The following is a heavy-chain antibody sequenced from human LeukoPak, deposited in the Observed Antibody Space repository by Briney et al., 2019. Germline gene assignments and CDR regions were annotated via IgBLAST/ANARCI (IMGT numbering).Heavy chain of an antibody. V-gene: IGHV4-31*03. CDR2: IYYSGST. D-gene: IGHD5-24*01. CDR1: GGSISSGGYY. Sequence: SETLSLTCTVSGGSISSGGYYWSWIRQHPGKGLEWIGYIYYSGSTYYNPFLKSRVTISVDTSKNQFSLKLSSVTAADTAVYYCARGRDGYNFFDYWGQGTLVTVSS. J-gene: IGHJ4*02. CDR3: ARGRDGYNFFDY.